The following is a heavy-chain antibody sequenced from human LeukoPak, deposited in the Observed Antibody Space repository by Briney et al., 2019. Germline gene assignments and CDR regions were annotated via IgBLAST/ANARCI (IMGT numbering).Heavy chain of an antibody. CDR3: AKLAKYFYGSETYYFFEH. V-gene: IGHV3-7*01. CDR2: INQDGTEK. D-gene: IGHD3-10*01. CDR1: VFTFSNYS. J-gene: IGHJ4*02. Sequence: GGSLRLSCAASVFTFSNYSTNWVRHAPGKGREWVANINQDGTEKYYVDSVKCRFTISRNNAKNSLYLQMNSLRVEDTAVYYCAKLAKYFYGSETYYFFEHWGQGTPVTASS.